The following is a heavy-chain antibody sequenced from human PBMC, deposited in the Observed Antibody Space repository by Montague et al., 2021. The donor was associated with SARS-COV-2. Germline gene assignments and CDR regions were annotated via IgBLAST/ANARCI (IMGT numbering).Heavy chain of an antibody. J-gene: IGHJ4*02. Sequence: SETLSLTCTVSSGSISSGGSISSGGYYWSWIRQHPGKGLEWIGYIYHYGSAKYNPSLKSRVTISVDTSKNQFSLKLSSVTAVDTAVYYCARHANWDWYYFDYWGQGTLVTVSS. V-gene: IGHV4-61*08. CDR2: IYHYGSA. CDR1: SGSISSGGSISSGGYY. CDR3: ARHANWDWYYFDY. D-gene: IGHD7-27*01.